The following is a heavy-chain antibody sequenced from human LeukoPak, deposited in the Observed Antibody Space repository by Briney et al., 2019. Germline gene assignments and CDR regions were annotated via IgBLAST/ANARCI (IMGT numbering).Heavy chain of an antibody. Sequence: SETLSLTCTVSGGSISSSSYYWGWIRQPPGKGLEWIGRIYTSGSTNYNPSLKSRVTMSVDTSKNQFSLKLSSVTAADTAVYYCARDGCSSTSCYWFDPWGQGTLVTVSS. D-gene: IGHD2-2*01. J-gene: IGHJ5*02. CDR2: IYTSGST. CDR1: GGSISSSSYY. CDR3: ARDGCSSTSCYWFDP. V-gene: IGHV4-39*07.